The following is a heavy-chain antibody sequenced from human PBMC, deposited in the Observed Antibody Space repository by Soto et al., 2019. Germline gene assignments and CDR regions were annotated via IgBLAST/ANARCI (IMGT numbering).Heavy chain of an antibody. CDR3: AREEYSSSSSLGY. CDR2: TYYRSKWYN. CDR1: GDSVSSNSAS. J-gene: IGHJ4*02. Sequence: SQTLSLTCAISGDSVSSNSASWNLIRQSPSRGLEWLGRTYYRSKWYNDYAVSVKSRITINPDTSKNQFSLQLNSVTPEDTAVYYCAREEYSSSSSLGYWGQGTLVTVYS. V-gene: IGHV6-1*01. D-gene: IGHD6-6*01.